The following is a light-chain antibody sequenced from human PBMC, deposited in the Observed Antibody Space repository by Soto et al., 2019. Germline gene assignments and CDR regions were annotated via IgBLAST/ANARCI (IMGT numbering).Light chain of an antibody. CDR3: QQYAGSPIT. V-gene: IGKV3-15*01. J-gene: IGKJ5*01. CDR2: GSS. CDR1: QSVGSN. Sequence: EILLTQSPATLPVSPGERATLSCRASQSVGSNLAWFQQKPGQAPRLLIYGSSTRATGVPARFSGSGSGADFTLTISRLEPEDFAVYYCQQYAGSPITFGQGTRLEI.